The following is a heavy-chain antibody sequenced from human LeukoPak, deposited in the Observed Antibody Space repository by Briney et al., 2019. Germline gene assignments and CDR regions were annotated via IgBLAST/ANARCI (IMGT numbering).Heavy chain of an antibody. V-gene: IGHV1-69*05. CDR1: GGTFSSYA. J-gene: IGHJ4*02. CDR2: IIPIFGTA. D-gene: IGHD3-22*01. Sequence: ASVKVSCKASGGTFSSYAISWVRQAPGQGLEWMGGIIPIFGTANYAQEFQGRVTITTDESTSTAYMELSSLRSEDTAVYYCARDSSGYYYAFDYWGQGTLVTVSS. CDR3: ARDSSGYYYAFDY.